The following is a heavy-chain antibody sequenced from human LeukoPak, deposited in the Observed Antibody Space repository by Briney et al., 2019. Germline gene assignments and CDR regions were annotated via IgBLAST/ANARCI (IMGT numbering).Heavy chain of an antibody. CDR1: GFTFSSYG. V-gene: IGHV3-23*05. CDR3: ASTVLLWFGEFDY. D-gene: IGHD3-10*01. J-gene: IGHJ4*02. CDR2: IETGGAST. Sequence: GGSLRLSCAASGFTFSSYGMSWVRQAPGKGLEWVSAIETGGASTYYADSVKGRFSISRDNSKNTLYLQMNSLRAEDTAVYYCASTVLLWFGEFDYWGQGTLVTVSS.